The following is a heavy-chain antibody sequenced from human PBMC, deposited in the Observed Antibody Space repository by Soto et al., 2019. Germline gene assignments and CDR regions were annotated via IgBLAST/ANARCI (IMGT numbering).Heavy chain of an antibody. V-gene: IGHV4-39*01. Sequence: QLQLQESGPGLVKSSETLSLTCTVSGGSISSGPYSWGWIRQPPGEGLEWIGTFHYSESTYYNPSLESRVTISVDTSKNQFSLKVTSVTVADTAVYYCVSLRGSCCGTWCYGDDGMDVWGQGTTVTVSS. J-gene: IGHJ6*02. CDR1: GGSISSGPYS. CDR2: FHYSEST. CDR3: VSLRGSCCGTWCYGDDGMDV. D-gene: IGHD2-2*01.